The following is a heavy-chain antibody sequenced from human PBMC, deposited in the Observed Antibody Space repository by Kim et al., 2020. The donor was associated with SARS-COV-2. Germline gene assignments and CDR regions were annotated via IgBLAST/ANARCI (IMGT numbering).Heavy chain of an antibody. J-gene: IGHJ4*02. D-gene: IGHD3-16*02. CDR3: ARHYRSASPIDY. Sequence: TYSPSFQGQVTISADKSISTTYLQWSSLKASETAMYYCARHYRSASPIDYWGQGTLVTVSS. V-gene: IGHV5-51*01.